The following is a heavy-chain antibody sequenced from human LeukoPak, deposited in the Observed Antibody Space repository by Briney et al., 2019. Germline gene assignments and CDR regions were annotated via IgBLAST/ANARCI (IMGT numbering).Heavy chain of an antibody. Sequence: PGGSLRLPCAASGFTFDDYGMSWVRQAPGKGLEWVSGINWNGGSTGYADSVKGRFTISRDNAKNSLYLQMNSLRAEDTALYYCARDPLVTGDSRYYFDYWGQGTLVTVSS. CDR3: ARDPLVTGDSRYYFDY. D-gene: IGHD7-27*01. CDR2: INWNGGST. J-gene: IGHJ4*02. CDR1: GFTFDDYG. V-gene: IGHV3-20*04.